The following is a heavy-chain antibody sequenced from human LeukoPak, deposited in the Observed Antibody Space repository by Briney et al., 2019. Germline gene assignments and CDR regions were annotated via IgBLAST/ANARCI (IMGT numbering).Heavy chain of an antibody. V-gene: IGHV3-30-3*01. CDR3: ARGKSSWSGYFDY. CDR2: ISYDESNN. Sequence: GGSLRLSCAASGFTFSSYAMRWVRQAPGKGLEWVALISYDESNNYYAEAVKGRFTISRDNSKNTLYLQMNSLRAEDTAVYYCARGKSSWSGYFDYWGQGTLVTVSS. D-gene: IGHD6-13*01. J-gene: IGHJ4*02. CDR1: GFTFSSYA.